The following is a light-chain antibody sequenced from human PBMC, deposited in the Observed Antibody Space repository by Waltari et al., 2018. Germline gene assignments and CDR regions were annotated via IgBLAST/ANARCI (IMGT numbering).Light chain of an antibody. CDR3: CSYAGSYTFGV. J-gene: IGLJ2*01. Sequence: QSALTQPRSVSGSPRQSVTISCTGTSSDVGGYNYVSLFPQLPGKAPKPCIYEINKRPPGVPDRFSGAKSGNTASLTISGLQAEDEADYYCCSYAGSYTFGVFGGGTKVTVL. CDR2: EIN. V-gene: IGLV2-11*02. CDR1: SSDVGGYNY.